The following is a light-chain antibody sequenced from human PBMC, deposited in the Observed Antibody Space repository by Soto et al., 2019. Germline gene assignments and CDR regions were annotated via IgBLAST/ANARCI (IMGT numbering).Light chain of an antibody. Sequence: QSALTQTASVSGSPGRSITISCTGTCSDVGGYNYVSWYQQHRGKAPKLMIYEVSNRPSGVSNRFSGSKSGNTASLTISGLQAEDEADYYCSSYTSSSTYVFGTGTKVTVL. J-gene: IGLJ1*01. CDR2: EVS. CDR1: CSDVGGYNY. CDR3: SSYTSSSTYV. V-gene: IGLV2-14*01.